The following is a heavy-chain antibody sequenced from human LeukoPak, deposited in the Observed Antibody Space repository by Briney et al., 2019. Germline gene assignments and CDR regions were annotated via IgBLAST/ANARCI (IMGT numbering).Heavy chain of an antibody. CDR3: AREGASSGSYYVPTRPKVYMDV. D-gene: IGHD1-26*01. J-gene: IGHJ6*03. V-gene: IGHV1-18*01. Sequence: ASVKVSCKASGYTFTRHGISWVRQAPGQGLEWMGWISPYNGNTHYAQKLQGRVTITTETFTSTAYMELRSLRSDDTAVYYCAREGASSGSYYVPTRPKVYMDVWGKGTTVTVSS. CDR1: GYTFTRHG. CDR2: ISPYNGNT.